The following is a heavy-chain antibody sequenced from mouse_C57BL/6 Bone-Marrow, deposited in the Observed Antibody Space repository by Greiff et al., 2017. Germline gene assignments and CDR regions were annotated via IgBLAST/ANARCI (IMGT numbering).Heavy chain of an antibody. V-gene: IGHV5-4*01. Sequence: EVQRVESGGGLVKPGGSLKLSCAASGFTFSSYAMSWVRQTPDKRLEWVATISDGGSYNYYPDNVKGRVTISRDNAKNNLDLQMSHLKSEDTAMYYCAMVTILYPFAYWGQGTLVTGSA. J-gene: IGHJ3*01. D-gene: IGHD2-1*01. CDR1: GFTFSSYA. CDR3: AMVTILYPFAY. CDR2: ISDGGSYN.